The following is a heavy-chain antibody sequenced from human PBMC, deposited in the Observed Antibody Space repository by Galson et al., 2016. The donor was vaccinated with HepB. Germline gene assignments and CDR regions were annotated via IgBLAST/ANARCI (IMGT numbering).Heavy chain of an antibody. J-gene: IGHJ4*02. V-gene: IGHV3-23*01. D-gene: IGHD3-22*01. Sequence: SLRLSCAASGFTFINYAMSWVRQAPGKGLQWVSTISGGGIVKYYPDSVRGRFTISRDNSRNTLSLQLNSLRAEDTAIYYCAKDPDYDIGGYNYIDYWGQGTLVTVSS. CDR1: GFTFINYA. CDR3: AKDPDYDIGGYNYIDY. CDR2: ISGGGIVK.